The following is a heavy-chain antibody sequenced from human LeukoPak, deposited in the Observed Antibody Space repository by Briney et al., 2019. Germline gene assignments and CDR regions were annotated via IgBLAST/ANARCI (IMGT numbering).Heavy chain of an antibody. D-gene: IGHD3-10*01. CDR2: IYYSGNT. V-gene: IGHV4-30-4*08. Sequence: SETLSLTCTVSGGSISSGDYYWSWIRQPPGKGLEWIGYIYYSGNTYYNPSLESRVTISIDTSKNQFSLRLSSVTAADTAVYYCARGRSIGFGEFSDYWGQGTLVTVSS. CDR1: GGSISSGDYY. J-gene: IGHJ4*02. CDR3: ARGRSIGFGEFSDY.